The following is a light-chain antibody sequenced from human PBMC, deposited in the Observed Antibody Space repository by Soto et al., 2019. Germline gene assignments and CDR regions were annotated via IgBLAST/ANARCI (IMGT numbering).Light chain of an antibody. J-gene: IGLJ3*02. CDR1: SSNIGAGFD. V-gene: IGLV1-40*01. CDR2: AST. CDR3: QSYGSGIQGV. Sequence: QSVLTQPPSVSGAPGQRVTISCSGNSSNIGAGFDVHWYQQLPGAAPKLLIYASTNRPSGVPDRFSGSKSDTSASLAITGLKTEDEADYFCQSYGSGIQGVFGGGTKLTVL.